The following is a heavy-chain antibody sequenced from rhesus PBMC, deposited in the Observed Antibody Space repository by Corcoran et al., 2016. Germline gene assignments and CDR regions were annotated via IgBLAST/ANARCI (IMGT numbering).Heavy chain of an antibody. Sequence: QVQLQESGPGLVKPSETLSLTCGVSGYSISSGHNWGWIRQPPGKGLEWIGFFHARSRCNYVRPAFKSRVSLAVDTAKNKFTLELSSVTAADTAVYFCGGGTPPDHWGRGIRVTVSA. J-gene: IGHJ4*01. D-gene: IGHD1-1*01. V-gene: IGHV4S14*01. CDR3: GGGTPPDH. CDR1: GYSISSGHN. CDR2: FHARSRCN.